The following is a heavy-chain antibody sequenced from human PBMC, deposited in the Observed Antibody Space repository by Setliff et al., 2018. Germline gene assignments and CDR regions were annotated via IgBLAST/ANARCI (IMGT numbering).Heavy chain of an antibody. CDR3: ARVVVAGVFDY. V-gene: IGHV1-58*01. Sequence: GASVKVSCKASGFTFTSSAVQWVRQARGQRLEWIGWIVVGSGNTNYAQKFQGRVTITTDESTSTAYMELSSLRSEDTAVYYCARVVVAGVFDYWGQGTLVTVSS. CDR2: IVVGSGNT. CDR1: GFTFTSSA. J-gene: IGHJ4*02. D-gene: IGHD6-19*01.